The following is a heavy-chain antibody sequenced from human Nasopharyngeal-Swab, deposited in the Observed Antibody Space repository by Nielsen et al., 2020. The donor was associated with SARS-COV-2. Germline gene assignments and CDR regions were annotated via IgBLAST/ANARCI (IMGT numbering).Heavy chain of an antibody. V-gene: IGHV4-61*09. J-gene: IGHJ4*02. CDR2: IYTSGKT. CDR1: GVSVDSGSYF. D-gene: IGHD5-18*01. Sequence: SETLSLTCAVSGVSVDSGSYFWSWVRQPAGKGLEWIGHIYTSGKTNYNPSLMSRLTISVDASKNQFSLKLSSVTAADTAVYYCARHSQLWLRRLHYFDYWGLGTLVTVSS. CDR3: ARHSQLWLRRLHYFDY.